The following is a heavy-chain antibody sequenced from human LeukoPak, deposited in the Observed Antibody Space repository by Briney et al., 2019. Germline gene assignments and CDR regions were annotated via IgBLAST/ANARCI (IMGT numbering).Heavy chain of an antibody. J-gene: IGHJ4*02. CDR3: ARSRGSSGSYPFDY. Sequence: AGGSLRLSCAAPGFTFSSYSMNWVRQAPGKGLEWVSYISSSSSTIYYAGSVKGRFTISRDNAKNSLFLQMNSLRAEDTAVYYCARSRGSSGSYPFDYWGQGTLVTVSS. CDR2: ISSSSSTI. V-gene: IGHV3-48*01. D-gene: IGHD1-26*01. CDR1: GFTFSSYS.